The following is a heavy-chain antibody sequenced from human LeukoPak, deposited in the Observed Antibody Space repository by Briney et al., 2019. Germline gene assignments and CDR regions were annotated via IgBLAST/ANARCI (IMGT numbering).Heavy chain of an antibody. J-gene: IGHJ4*02. V-gene: IGHV5-51*01. CDR3: ARQRRYCSSTSCYGGYYFDY. CDR2: IYPGDSDT. D-gene: IGHD2-2*01. Sequence: GASLQISCKCSGYSITSYWIGCVRQMPGKGVEWMGIIYPGDSDTRYSPSFQGQVTISADKSISTAYLQWSSLKASDTAMYYCARQRRYCSSTSCYGGYYFDYWGQGTVVTVSS. CDR1: GYSITSYW.